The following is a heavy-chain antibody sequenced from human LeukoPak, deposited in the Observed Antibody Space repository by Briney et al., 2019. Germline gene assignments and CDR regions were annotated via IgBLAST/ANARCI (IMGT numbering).Heavy chain of an antibody. CDR1: GFTFSSYA. Sequence: GGSLSLSCAASGFTFSSYAMSWVRQAPGKGLEWVSAISGSGGSTHYADSVKGRFTISRDNSKNTLYLQMNSLRAEDTAVYYCAREDIVTTLPFDYWGQGTLVTVSS. V-gene: IGHV3-23*01. D-gene: IGHD4-11*01. CDR2: ISGSGGST. CDR3: AREDIVTTLPFDY. J-gene: IGHJ4*02.